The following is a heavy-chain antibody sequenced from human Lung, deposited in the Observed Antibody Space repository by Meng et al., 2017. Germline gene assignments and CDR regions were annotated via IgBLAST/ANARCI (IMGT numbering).Heavy chain of an antibody. J-gene: IGHJ4*02. Sequence: ASVTVSCQPSVYNFPDYCLHWVRRAPGQGLEWMGRIDPKSGDTHYAQRFQGRVTMIGDTSISTAYMELSGLRPDDTAMYYCARDEDISAAGKLFGDYWGQGTLVTVSS. D-gene: IGHD6-13*01. V-gene: IGHV1-2*06. CDR2: IDPKSGDT. CDR1: VYNFPDYC. CDR3: ARDEDISAAGKLFGDY.